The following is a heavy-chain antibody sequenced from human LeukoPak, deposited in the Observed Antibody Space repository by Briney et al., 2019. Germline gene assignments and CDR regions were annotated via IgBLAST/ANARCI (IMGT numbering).Heavy chain of an antibody. J-gene: IGHJ5*02. V-gene: IGHV7-4-1*02. Sequence: ASVKVSCKASGYTFTTYAMNWLRQAPGQGLEWMGWINTNTGNPTYARGFTGRFVFSLDTSLSTSYLQISSLKADDTAVYYCARANLWFGELGWIDPWGQGTLVTVSS. CDR2: INTNTGNP. CDR3: ARANLWFGELGWIDP. CDR1: GYTFTTYA. D-gene: IGHD3-10*01.